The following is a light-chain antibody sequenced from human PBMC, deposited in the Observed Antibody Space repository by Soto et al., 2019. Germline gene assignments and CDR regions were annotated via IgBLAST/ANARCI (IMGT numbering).Light chain of an antibody. CDR2: EVS. Sequence: IVMTQTPLSLSVTPGQPASISCKSRQSLLHSDGKNYLYCYLQRQGQPPQLLMSEVSDRFSGVPDRFSGTGAGTDFTLTISRVEAEDGGHYSCIQTNQLPLTFGSGTKVEV. CDR1: QSLLHSDGKNY. J-gene: IGKJ1*01. CDR3: IQTNQLPLT. V-gene: IGKV2D-29*01.